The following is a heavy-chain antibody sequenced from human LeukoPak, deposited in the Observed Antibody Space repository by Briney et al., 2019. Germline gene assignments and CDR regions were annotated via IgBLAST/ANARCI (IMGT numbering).Heavy chain of an antibody. CDR3: ARGGGGMTTVSSRYYYYYYMDV. CDR2: MNPNSDNT. V-gene: IGHV1-8*03. D-gene: IGHD4-11*01. CDR1: GYTFASYD. Sequence: ASVKVSCKASGYTFASYDLIWVRQAPGQGLEWVGWMNPNSDNTVYAQRFQGRATITMHTSITTTYLALSSLRSEDTAIYYCARGGGGMTTVSSRYYYYYYMDVWGKGTTVTVSS. J-gene: IGHJ6*03.